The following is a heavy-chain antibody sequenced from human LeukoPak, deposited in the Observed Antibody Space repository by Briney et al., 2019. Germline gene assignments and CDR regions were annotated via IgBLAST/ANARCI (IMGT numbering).Heavy chain of an antibody. Sequence: QTGGSLRLSCATSAFSFNTYGMHWVRQAPGKGLQWVAFIRYNGNDQYYADSVKGRFTISRDNSKNTLYLQMNSLRAEDTAVYYCAKVGLVVVTTNYFDYWGQGTLVTVSS. V-gene: IGHV3-30*02. J-gene: IGHJ4*02. CDR2: IRYNGNDQ. CDR1: AFSFNTYG. D-gene: IGHD3-22*01. CDR3: AKVGLVVVTTNYFDY.